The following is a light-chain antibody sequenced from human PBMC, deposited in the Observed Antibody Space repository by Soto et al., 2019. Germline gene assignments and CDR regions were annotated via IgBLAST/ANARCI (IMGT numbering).Light chain of an antibody. CDR3: LSCTSSDTYV. J-gene: IGLJ1*01. CDR2: DVT. V-gene: IGLV2-14*01. CDR1: STDVGGYKY. Sequence: QSVLTQPASVSGSPGQSITISCTGTSTDVGGYKYVSWYQQHPGKAPKFMIYDVTSRPSGISNRFSGSKSGNTAFLIISGLQAEDEADYYCLSCTSSDTYVFGTGTKVTVL.